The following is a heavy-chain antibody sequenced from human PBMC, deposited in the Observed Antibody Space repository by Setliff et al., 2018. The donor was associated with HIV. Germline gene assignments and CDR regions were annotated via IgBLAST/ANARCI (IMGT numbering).Heavy chain of an antibody. Sequence: LRLSCAASGFTLSSFWMSWVRQAPGKGLEWVAVISFDGTTKYYADSVKGRFTISRDNSKNTLYLQMNSLRAEDTAVYYCAKDLRRELRDWGVFDIWGQGTMVTVSS. CDR1: GFTLSSFW. J-gene: IGHJ3*02. D-gene: IGHD1-26*01. CDR3: AKDLRRELRDWGVFDI. V-gene: IGHV3-30*18. CDR2: ISFDGTTK.